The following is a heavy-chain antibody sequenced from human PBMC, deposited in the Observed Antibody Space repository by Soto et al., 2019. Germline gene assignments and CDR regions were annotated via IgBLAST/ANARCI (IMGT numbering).Heavy chain of an antibody. CDR3: ATEIYCGGDCYLPRQNWFDP. CDR1: GYTFTSYA. V-gene: IGHV1-3*01. CDR2: INAGNGNT. J-gene: IGHJ5*02. Sequence: GASVKVSCKASGYTFTSYAMHWVRQAPGQRLEWMGWINAGNGNTKYSQKFQGRVTMTEDTSTDTAYMELSSLRSEDTAVYYCATEIYCGGDCYLPRQNWFDPWGQGTLVTVSS. D-gene: IGHD2-21*02.